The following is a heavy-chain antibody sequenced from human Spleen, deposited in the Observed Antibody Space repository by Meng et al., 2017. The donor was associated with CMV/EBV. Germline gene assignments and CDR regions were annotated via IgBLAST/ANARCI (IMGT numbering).Heavy chain of an antibody. J-gene: IGHJ5*02. D-gene: IGHD3-3*01. V-gene: IGHV1-8*02. CDR1: GYTFTSYG. CDR3: ARVVVWSGYFGNLDP. Sequence: SGYTFTSYGISWVRQASGQGLEWMGWLSPNTGHTGYAQKFQGRVTMTRNTSINTAYMELSSLRSEDTAMYYCARVVVWSGYFGNLDPWGQGTLVTVSS. CDR2: LSPNTGHT.